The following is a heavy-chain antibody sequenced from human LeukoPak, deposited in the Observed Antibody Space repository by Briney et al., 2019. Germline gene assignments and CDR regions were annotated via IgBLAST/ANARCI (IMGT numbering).Heavy chain of an antibody. CDR2: IYYRGST. V-gene: IGHV4-59*08. Sequence: SETLSLTCTVSGGSINSYYWSWIRQPPGKGLEWIGYIYYRGSTNYNPSLKSRVTISVDTSKNQFSLNLSPVTAADTAVFYCARHLSIAAPLDYWGQGILVTVSS. CDR3: ARHLSIAAPLDY. D-gene: IGHD6-6*01. J-gene: IGHJ4*02. CDR1: GGSINSYY.